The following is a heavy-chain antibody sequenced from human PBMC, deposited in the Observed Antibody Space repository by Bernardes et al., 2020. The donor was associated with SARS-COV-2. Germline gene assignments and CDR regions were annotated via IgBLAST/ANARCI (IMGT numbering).Heavy chain of an antibody. V-gene: IGHV3-48*03. J-gene: IGHJ4*02. CDR3: AKDGRDYTS. CDR2: ISSYGTTV. D-gene: IGHD1-26*01. Sequence: GGSLRLSCASSGFTFSSPEMNWFRQAPGKGLEWFSFISSYGTTVYYADSVKGRITISRDNAKNSLYLQMDSRRVEDTAVYYCAKDGRDYTSWGQGTLVTVSS. CDR1: GFTFSSPE.